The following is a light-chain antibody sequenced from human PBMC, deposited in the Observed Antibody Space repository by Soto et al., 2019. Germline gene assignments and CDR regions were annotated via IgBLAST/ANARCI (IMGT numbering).Light chain of an antibody. Sequence: QLVLTQSPSASASPGASVKLTCTLSSGHSDYAIAWHQQQPEKGPRYLMKVTSDGSHTKGDGIPARFSGSSSGADRYLTISSLRSDDEADYYCQAWGTGGVFGGGTKVTVL. CDR2: VTSDGSH. V-gene: IGLV4-69*01. J-gene: IGLJ3*02. CDR3: QAWGTGGV. CDR1: SGHSDYA.